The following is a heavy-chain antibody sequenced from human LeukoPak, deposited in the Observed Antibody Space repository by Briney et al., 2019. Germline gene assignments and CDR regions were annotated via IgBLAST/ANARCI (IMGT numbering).Heavy chain of an antibody. CDR2: ISSGSSYI. Sequence: GGSLRLSCAASGFTFSSYTMHWVRQAPGKGLEWVSSISSGSSYIYYADSVKGRFTISRDNAKNSLYLQMNSLRAEDTAVYYCATGSHSGSYPVDYWGQGTLVTVSS. CDR3: ATGSHSGSYPVDY. CDR1: GFTFSSYT. J-gene: IGHJ4*02. D-gene: IGHD1-26*01. V-gene: IGHV3-21*01.